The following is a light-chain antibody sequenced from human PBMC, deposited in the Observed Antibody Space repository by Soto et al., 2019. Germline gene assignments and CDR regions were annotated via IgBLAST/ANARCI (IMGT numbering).Light chain of an antibody. CDR3: QQRNDWRRGT. J-gene: IGKJ5*01. CDR1: QSVSRY. Sequence: EIVLTQSPATLSLSPGARATLSCRAGQSVSRYLAWYQQKPGQAPRLLIYDASNRATGVPVRFSGSGSGTDFTLTISSLEPEDFAVYYCQQRNDWRRGTFGQGTRLEIK. CDR2: DAS. V-gene: IGKV3-11*01.